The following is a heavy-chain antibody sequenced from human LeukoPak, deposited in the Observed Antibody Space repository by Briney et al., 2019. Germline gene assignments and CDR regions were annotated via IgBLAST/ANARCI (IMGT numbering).Heavy chain of an antibody. Sequence: ASVKVSCKASGYTFIGYSISWVRQAPGHGLEWMGWTTPYNGNTNYVQNFQGRVTMTTDTSTSTAYMELRSLRSDDTAVYYCAREYGGNPGLFGYWGQGTLATVSS. CDR3: AREYGGNPGLFGY. D-gene: IGHD4-23*01. CDR1: GYTFIGYS. CDR2: TTPYNGNT. J-gene: IGHJ4*02. V-gene: IGHV1-18*01.